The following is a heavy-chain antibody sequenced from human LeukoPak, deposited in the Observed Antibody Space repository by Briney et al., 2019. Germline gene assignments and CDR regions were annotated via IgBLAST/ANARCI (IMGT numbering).Heavy chain of an antibody. Sequence: PSETLSLTCAVYGGSFSGYYWSWIRQPPGEGLEWIGEINHSGSTNYNPSLKSRVTISVDTSKNQFSLKLSSVTAADTAVYYCARKPQYYDFWSGYYPNAFDIWGQGTTVTVSS. D-gene: IGHD3-3*01. J-gene: IGHJ3*02. CDR1: GGSFSGYY. CDR2: INHSGST. CDR3: ARKPQYYDFWSGYYPNAFDI. V-gene: IGHV4-34*01.